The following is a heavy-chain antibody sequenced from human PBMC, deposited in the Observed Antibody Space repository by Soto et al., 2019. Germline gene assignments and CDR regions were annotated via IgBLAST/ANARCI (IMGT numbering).Heavy chain of an antibody. J-gene: IGHJ6*02. CDR2: INHSGST. Sequence: PSETLSLTCAVYGGSFSGYYCILIRHPPCKRLEWIVEINHSGSTNYNPSRRSRVTISVDTSKNQFSLRVNSVTAADTAVYYCARANHYDYVWGSHRTYYQFYGMDVWGQGTTVTVSS. V-gene: IGHV4-34*01. D-gene: IGHD3-16*01. CDR3: ARANHYDYVWGSHRTYYQFYGMDV. CDR1: GGSFSGYY.